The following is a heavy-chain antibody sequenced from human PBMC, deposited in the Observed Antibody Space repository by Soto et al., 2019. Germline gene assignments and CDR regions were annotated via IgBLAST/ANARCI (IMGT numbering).Heavy chain of an antibody. CDR2: IYYSGNT. Sequence: KPSETLSLTCSVSGGTINSGGYYWTWIRQHPGRGLECIGYIYYSGNTYYNPSLKSRLTISLDTSENQFSMKLNSVTVADTAVYYCARFPSRAHYFAMVVWGQGTAVTVSS. CDR1: GGTINSGGYY. V-gene: IGHV4-31*03. J-gene: IGHJ6*02. CDR3: ARFPSRAHYFAMVV. D-gene: IGHD2-2*01.